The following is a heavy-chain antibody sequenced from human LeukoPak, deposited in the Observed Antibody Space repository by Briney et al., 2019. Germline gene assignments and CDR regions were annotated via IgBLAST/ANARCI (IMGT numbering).Heavy chain of an antibody. Sequence: GGSLRLSCAVSGFTFSSYAMSWVRQAPGKGLEWVSAISGSGGSTYYADSVKGRFTNSRDNRRNSLYLHMNSLRTEDTALYFCAKVYVGSWYAYDHWGQGTLVTVSS. V-gene: IGHV3-23*01. J-gene: IGHJ4*02. CDR3: AKVYVGSWYAYDH. D-gene: IGHD6-13*01. CDR1: GFTFSSYA. CDR2: ISGSGGST.